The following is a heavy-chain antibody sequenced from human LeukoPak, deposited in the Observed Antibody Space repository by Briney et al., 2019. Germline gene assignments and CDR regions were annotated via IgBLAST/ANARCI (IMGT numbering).Heavy chain of an antibody. Sequence: ASVKVSCKASGYTFTTYGISWVRQAPGQGLEGMGWFSAYNSNTNYAQNLQGRVTMTTDTSTSTAYMELRSVRFDDTAVYYCAREKRYFDWLPPLYYYYYMDVWGKGTTVTVSS. CDR1: GYTFTTYG. D-gene: IGHD3-9*01. J-gene: IGHJ6*03. CDR3: AREKRYFDWLPPLYYYYYMDV. V-gene: IGHV1-18*01. CDR2: FSAYNSNT.